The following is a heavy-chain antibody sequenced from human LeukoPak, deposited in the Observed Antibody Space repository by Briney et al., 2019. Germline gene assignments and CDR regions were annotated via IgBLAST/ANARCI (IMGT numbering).Heavy chain of an antibody. D-gene: IGHD4/OR15-4a*01. J-gene: IGHJ4*02. CDR2: LSWNSASV. Sequence: PGGSLRLSCAASGFTFGDYAMHWVRQVPGKGLEWVSGLSWNSASVGYADSVKGRFTISRDNAKNSLYLQMNSLTPEDMALYYCAKDTHSMVPTSFDNWGQGTLVTVSS. CDR1: GFTFGDYA. V-gene: IGHV3-9*03. CDR3: AKDTHSMVPTSFDN.